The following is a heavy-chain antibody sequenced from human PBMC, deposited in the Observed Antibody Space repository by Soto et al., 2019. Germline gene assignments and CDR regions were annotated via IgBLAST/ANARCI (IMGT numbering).Heavy chain of an antibody. CDR1: GGSFSGYY. Sequence: HSETLSLTCAVYGGSFSGYYWSWIRQPPGKGLEWIGEINHSGSTNYNPSLKSRVTISVDTSKNQFSLKLSSVTAADTAVYYCARAIFGVVISLTPFDYWGQGTLVTVST. CDR2: INHSGST. CDR3: ARAIFGVVISLTPFDY. V-gene: IGHV4-34*01. J-gene: IGHJ4*02. D-gene: IGHD3-3*01.